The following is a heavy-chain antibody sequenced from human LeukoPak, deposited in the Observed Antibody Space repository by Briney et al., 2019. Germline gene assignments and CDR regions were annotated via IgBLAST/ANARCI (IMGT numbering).Heavy chain of an antibody. D-gene: IGHD6-19*01. CDR3: VRAPPGTGWLIDH. V-gene: IGHV3-13*04. CDR2: INTAADT. J-gene: IGHJ4*02. CDR1: GFAFSNYD. Sequence: QPGGSLRLSCAASGFAFSNYDMLWVRPATGKGLEGVSAINTAADTYYPDSVKGRFTISRENAKSSLYLQMNSLRVGDTAVYYCVRAPPGTGWLIDHWGQGTLVAVSS.